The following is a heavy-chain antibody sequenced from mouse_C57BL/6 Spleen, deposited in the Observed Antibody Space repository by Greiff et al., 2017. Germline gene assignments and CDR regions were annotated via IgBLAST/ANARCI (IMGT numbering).Heavy chain of an antibody. CDR3: AREITTVVGYFDY. CDR2: IDPSDSEP. J-gene: IGHJ2*01. D-gene: IGHD1-1*01. Sequence: QVQLQQPGAELVRPGSSVKLSCKASGYTFTSYWMHWVKQRPIQGLEWIGNIDPSDSEPHYNQKFKDKATLTVDKSSSTAYMQLSSLTSEDSAVYYCAREITTVVGYFDYWGQGTTLTVSS. CDR1: GYTFTSYW. V-gene: IGHV1-52*01.